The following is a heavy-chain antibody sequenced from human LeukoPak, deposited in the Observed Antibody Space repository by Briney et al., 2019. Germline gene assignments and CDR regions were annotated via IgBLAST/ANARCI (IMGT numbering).Heavy chain of an antibody. D-gene: IGHD3-22*01. Sequence: GGSLRLSCAASGFTFSSYGMHWVRQAPGKGLEWVAFIRYDGSNKYYADSVKGRFTISRDNSKNTLYLQMNSLRAEDTAVYYCVKFQVSYYDSPSVYWGQGTLVTVSS. CDR2: IRYDGSNK. CDR1: GFTFSSYG. J-gene: IGHJ4*02. CDR3: VKFQVSYYDSPSVY. V-gene: IGHV3-30*02.